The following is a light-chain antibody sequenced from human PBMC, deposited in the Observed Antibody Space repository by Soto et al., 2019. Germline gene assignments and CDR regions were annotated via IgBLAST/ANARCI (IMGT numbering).Light chain of an antibody. CDR2: GAS. J-gene: IGKJ1*01. Sequence: EIVLTQSPGTLSLSPGERATLSCRASQSVNSNYLAWYQQKPGQAPRLLIYGASSWATGIPDRFSGSESGTDFTLTISRLEPEDFAVYYCQQYGSSTWTFGQGTKVEIK. V-gene: IGKV3-20*01. CDR1: QSVNSNY. CDR3: QQYGSSTWT.